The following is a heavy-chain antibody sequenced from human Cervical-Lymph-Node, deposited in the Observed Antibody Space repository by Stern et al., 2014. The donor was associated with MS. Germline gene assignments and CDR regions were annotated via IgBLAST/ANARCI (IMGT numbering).Heavy chain of an antibody. CDR2: IIPIFGTA. J-gene: IGHJ1*01. D-gene: IGHD2-15*01. V-gene: IGHV1-69*01. CDR1: GGTFSSYA. CDR3: ARDHCSGGSCYEYFQH. Sequence: EQLVESGAEVKKPGSSVKVSCKASGGTFSSYAISWVRQAPGQGLEWMGGIIPIFGTANYAQKCQGRVTITADESTSTAYMELSSLRSEDTAVYYCARDHCSGGSCYEYFQHWGQGTLVTVSS.